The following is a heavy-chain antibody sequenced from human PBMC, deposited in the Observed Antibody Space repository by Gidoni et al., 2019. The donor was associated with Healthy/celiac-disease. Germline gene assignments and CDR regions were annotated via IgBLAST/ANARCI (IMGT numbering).Heavy chain of an antibody. V-gene: IGHV3-23*01. CDR2: ISGSGGST. CDR3: AKEGYYDILTGYFHWFDP. Sequence: EVQLLESGGGLVQPGGSLRLSCAASGFTSSRYALSWVRQAPGKGLEWVSAISGSGGSTYYADSVKGRFTISRDNSKNTLYLQMNSLRAEDTAVYYCAKEGYYDILTGYFHWFDPWGQGTLVTVSS. J-gene: IGHJ5*02. D-gene: IGHD3-9*01. CDR1: GFTSSRYA.